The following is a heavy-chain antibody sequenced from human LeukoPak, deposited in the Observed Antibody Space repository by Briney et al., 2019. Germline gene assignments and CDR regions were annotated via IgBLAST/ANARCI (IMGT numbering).Heavy chain of an antibody. CDR2: ISYDGSNK. CDR3: ASPNEQWLVLDAFDI. Sequence: HTGGSLRLSCAASGFTFSSYAMHWVRQAPGKGLEWVAVISYDGSNKYYADSVKGRFTISRDNSKNTLYLQMNSLRAEDTAVYCCASPNEQWLVLDAFDIWGQGTMVTVSS. J-gene: IGHJ3*02. CDR1: GFTFSSYA. D-gene: IGHD6-19*01. V-gene: IGHV3-30*04.